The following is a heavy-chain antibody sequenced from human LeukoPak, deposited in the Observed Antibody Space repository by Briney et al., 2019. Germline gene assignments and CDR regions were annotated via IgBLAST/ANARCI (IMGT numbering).Heavy chain of an antibody. CDR1: GFTFSSYE. V-gene: IGHV3-48*03. D-gene: IGHD3-10*01. Sequence: GGSLRLSCAASGFTFSSYEMNWVRQAPGKGLEWVSYISSSGSTIYYADSVKGRFTTSRDNAKNSLYLQMNSPRAEDTAVYYCARAVWFGEFPAPDYWGQGTLVTVSS. CDR2: ISSSGSTI. CDR3: ARAVWFGEFPAPDY. J-gene: IGHJ4*02.